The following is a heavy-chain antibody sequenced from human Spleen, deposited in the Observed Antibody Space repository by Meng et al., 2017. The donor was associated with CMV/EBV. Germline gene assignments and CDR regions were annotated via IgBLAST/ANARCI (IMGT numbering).Heavy chain of an antibody. D-gene: IGHD2-8*01. CDR1: GYTFTGYY. CDR2: INPNSGGT. CDR3: AKTTSGPDAFGI. Sequence: CKASGYTFTGYYMVWVRQAPGQGLEWMGWINPNSGGTNYAQKFQGRVTMTRDTSISTAYMELSRLRSDDTAVYYCAKTTSGPDAFGIWGQGTMVTVSS. V-gene: IGHV1-2*02. J-gene: IGHJ3*02.